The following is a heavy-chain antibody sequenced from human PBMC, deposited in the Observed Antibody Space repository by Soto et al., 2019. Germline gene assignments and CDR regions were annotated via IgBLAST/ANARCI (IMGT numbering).Heavy chain of an antibody. Sequence: QVHLVQSGAEVKKPGASVKVSCKGSGYDFTTYGITWVRQAPGQGLEWMAWISAHNGNTDYAQKLQGRVTVTRDTATSKAYMELRSLTSDDTAMYYCARGRYGDYWGQGALVTVSS. CDR3: ARGRYGDY. V-gene: IGHV1-18*01. D-gene: IGHD1-1*01. J-gene: IGHJ4*02. CDR2: ISAHNGNT. CDR1: GYDFTTYG.